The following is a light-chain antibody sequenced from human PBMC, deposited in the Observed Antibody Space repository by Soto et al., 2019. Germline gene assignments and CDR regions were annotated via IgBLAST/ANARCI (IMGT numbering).Light chain of an antibody. CDR3: QCLDSSNNWV. V-gene: IGLV6-57*01. Sequence: NFMLTQPHSVSESPGKTLTISCTRSSGSIASNFVQWYQQRPGSSPTIVIYEDNLRPSDVPARFSGSIDSSSNSASLTISGLKTEDEADYYCQCLDSSNNWVFGGGTKLTVL. CDR2: EDN. J-gene: IGLJ3*02. CDR1: SGSIASNF.